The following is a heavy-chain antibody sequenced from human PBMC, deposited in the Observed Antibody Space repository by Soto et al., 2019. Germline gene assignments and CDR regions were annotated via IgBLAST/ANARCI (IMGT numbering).Heavy chain of an antibody. Sequence: SETLSLTCTVSGGSISSSSYYWGWIRQPPGKGLEWIGSIYYSGSTYYNPSLKSRVTISVDTSKNQFSLKLSSVTAADTAVYYCARDYGLGGDYYYYYDMDVWGQGTTVTVSS. J-gene: IGHJ6*02. CDR3: ARDYGLGGDYYYYYDMDV. CDR1: GGSISSSSYY. V-gene: IGHV4-39*02. CDR2: IYYSGST. D-gene: IGHD3-10*01.